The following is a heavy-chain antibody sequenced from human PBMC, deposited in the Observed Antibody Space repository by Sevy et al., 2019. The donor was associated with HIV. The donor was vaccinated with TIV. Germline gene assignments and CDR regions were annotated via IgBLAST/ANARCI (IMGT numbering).Heavy chain of an antibody. J-gene: IGHJ4*02. CDR1: GGSISSYY. D-gene: IGHD6-19*01. CDR3: ARYSSGWYLPSYFDY. V-gene: IGHV4-4*07. Sequence: SETLSLTCTVSGGSISSYYWSWIRQPAGKGLEWIGRIYTSGSTNYNPSLKSRVTMSVDTFKNQFSLKLSSVTAADTAVYYCARYSSGWYLPSYFDYWGQGTLVTVSS. CDR2: IYTSGST.